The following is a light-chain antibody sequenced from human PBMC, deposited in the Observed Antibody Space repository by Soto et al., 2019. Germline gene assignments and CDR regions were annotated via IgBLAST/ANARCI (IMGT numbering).Light chain of an antibody. CDR2: GAS. CDR1: QSVGGD. J-gene: IGKJ4*01. Sequence: ERVMTQSPATLSVSPGERATLSCRASQSVGGDLAWYQQKPGQAPRLLIYGASSRAPGIPDRLSGSGSGTEFTLTISSLQSEDSAVYYCQQYENWPQLTFGGGTKVEIK. V-gene: IGKV3-15*01. CDR3: QQYENWPQLT.